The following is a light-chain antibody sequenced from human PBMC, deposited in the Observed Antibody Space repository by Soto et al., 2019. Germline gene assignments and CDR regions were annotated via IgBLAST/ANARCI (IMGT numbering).Light chain of an antibody. J-gene: IGKJ5*01. Sequence: EIVLTQSPGTLSLSPGERATLSCRASQSVSSSYLAWYQQKPGQAPRLLIFGASNRATGIPARFSGSGSGTDFTLTINSLEPDDFAVYYCQQRDSWPITFGQGTRLEIK. V-gene: IGKV3D-20*02. CDR3: QQRDSWPIT. CDR1: QSVSSSY. CDR2: GAS.